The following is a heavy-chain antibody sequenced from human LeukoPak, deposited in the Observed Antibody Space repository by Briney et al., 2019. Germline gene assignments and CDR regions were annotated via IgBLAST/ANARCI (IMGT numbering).Heavy chain of an antibody. CDR3: TAERGSYYAY. V-gene: IGHV3-15*01. J-gene: IGHJ4*02. Sequence: GGSLRLSCAAYGFTFVNAWMSWVRQAPGKGLEWVGRIKSKGNGGATEYAAPVKGRFTISRDDSKNTVYLQMNSLKTEDTAVYYCTAERGSYYAYWGQGTLVTVSS. CDR1: GFTFVNAW. CDR2: IKSKGNGGAT. D-gene: IGHD1-26*01.